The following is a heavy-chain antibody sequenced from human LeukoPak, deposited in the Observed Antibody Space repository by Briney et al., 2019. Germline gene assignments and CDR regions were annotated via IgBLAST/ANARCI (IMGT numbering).Heavy chain of an antibody. V-gene: IGHV3-21*04. Sequence: GGSLRLSCAASGFTFRGYTMNWVRQAPGKGLEWVSSISSSSSYIYYADSMKGRFTISRDNAKNSLYLQMNSLRAEDTALYYCAKDIGPVAVPSGWFDPWGQGTLVTVSS. J-gene: IGHJ5*02. CDR3: AKDIGPVAVPSGWFDP. CDR1: GFTFRGYT. D-gene: IGHD6-19*01. CDR2: ISSSSSYI.